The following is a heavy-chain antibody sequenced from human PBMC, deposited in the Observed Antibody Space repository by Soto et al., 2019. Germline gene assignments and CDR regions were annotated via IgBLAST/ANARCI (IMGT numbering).Heavy chain of an antibody. J-gene: IGHJ4*02. CDR3: ARRLDFWSGFTSDY. CDR2: ISSSSSYI. CDR1: GFTFSSYS. D-gene: IGHD3-3*01. V-gene: IGHV3-21*01. Sequence: PGGSLRLSCAASGFTFSSYSMNWVRQAPGKGLEWVSSISSSSSYIYYADSVKGRFTISRDNAKNSLYLQMNSLRAEDTAVYYCARRLDFWSGFTSDYWGQGTLVTVSS.